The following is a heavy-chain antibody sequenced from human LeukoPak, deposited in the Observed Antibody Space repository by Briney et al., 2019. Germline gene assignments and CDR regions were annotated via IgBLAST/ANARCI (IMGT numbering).Heavy chain of an antibody. J-gene: IGHJ4*02. CDR3: AYMRGLYYGIDY. CDR1: GFTFSSYA. D-gene: IGHD3-10*01. Sequence: PGGSLRLSCAASGFTFSSYAMTWVRQAPGKGLEWVSSISGSDGSTYYADSVKGRFTISRDNSKNPLYLQMNSLRAEDTAVYYCAYMRGLYYGIDYWGQGALVTVSS. V-gene: IGHV3-23*01. CDR2: ISGSDGST.